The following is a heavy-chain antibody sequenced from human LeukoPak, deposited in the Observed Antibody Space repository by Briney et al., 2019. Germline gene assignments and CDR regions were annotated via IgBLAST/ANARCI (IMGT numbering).Heavy chain of an antibody. CDR1: GFTFSSYA. D-gene: IGHD1-26*01. J-gene: IGHJ3*02. Sequence: GGSLRLSCAASGFTFSSYAMSWVRQAPGKGLEWVSSISSSSIYIYYADSVKGRFTISRDNAKNSLYLQMNSLRAEDTAVFYCARERGVGSGSQGAFDIWGQGTMVTVSS. CDR2: ISSSSIYI. V-gene: IGHV3-21*01. CDR3: ARERGVGSGSQGAFDI.